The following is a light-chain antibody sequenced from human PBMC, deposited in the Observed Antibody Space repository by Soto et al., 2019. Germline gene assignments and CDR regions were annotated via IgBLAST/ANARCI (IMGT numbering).Light chain of an antibody. J-gene: IGKJ1*01. CDR1: QSVSSN. CDR3: QQYNNWPPWT. Sequence: EVVMTQSPATLSVSPGERATLSCRASQSVSSNLAWYQQKRGQAPRLLIYGASTRATGIPARFSGSGSGTEFTLTISSLQSEDCAVYYCQQYNNWPPWTFGQGTNVEIK. V-gene: IGKV3-15*01. CDR2: GAS.